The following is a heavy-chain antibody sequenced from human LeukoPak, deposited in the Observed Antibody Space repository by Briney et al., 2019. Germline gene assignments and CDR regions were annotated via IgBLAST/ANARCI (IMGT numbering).Heavy chain of an antibody. CDR3: ARDRTGSSYDFDC. D-gene: IGHD6-13*01. CDR1: GGSISSGGYY. V-gene: IGHV4-31*03. CDR2: IYYSGST. Sequence: PSQTLSLTCTVSGGSISSGGYYWSWIRQHPGKGLEWIGYIYYSGSTYYNPSLKSRVTISVDTSKNQFSLKLSSVTAADTAVYYCARDRTGSSYDFDCWGQGTLVTVSS. J-gene: IGHJ4*02.